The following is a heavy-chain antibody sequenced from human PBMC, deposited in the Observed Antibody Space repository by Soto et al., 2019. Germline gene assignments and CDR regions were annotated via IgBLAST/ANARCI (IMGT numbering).Heavy chain of an antibody. CDR3: ARSYHGSGSPGWFDP. CDR1: GFTFSSYS. CDR2: ISSSSSYI. Sequence: EVQLVESGGGLVKPGGSLRLSCAASGFTFSSYSMNWVRQAPGKGLEWVSSISSSSSYIYYADSVKGRFTISRDNAKNSLYLQMNSLRAEDTAVYYCARSYHGSGSPGWFDPWGQGTLVTVSS. V-gene: IGHV3-21*01. J-gene: IGHJ5*02. D-gene: IGHD3-10*01.